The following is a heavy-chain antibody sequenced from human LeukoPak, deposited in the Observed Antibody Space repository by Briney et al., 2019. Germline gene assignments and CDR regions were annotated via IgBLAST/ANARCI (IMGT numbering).Heavy chain of an antibody. CDR2: ISRNDDK. J-gene: IGHJ3*01. CDR1: GFSLSTSGVG. CDR3: AHVDPTMVTSCFDV. Sequence: SGPTLVNPTQTLTLTCTFSGFSLSTSGVGVGWIRQPPGKALELLALISRNDDKRYSPSLKSRLTITKDTSKNQVVLTMTNIDTVDPATYYCAHVDPTMVTSCFDVWGQGTMVTVS. D-gene: IGHD5-18*01. V-gene: IGHV2-5*01.